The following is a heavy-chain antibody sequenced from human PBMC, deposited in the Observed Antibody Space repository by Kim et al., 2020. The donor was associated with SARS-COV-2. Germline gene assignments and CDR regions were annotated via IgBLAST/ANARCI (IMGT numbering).Heavy chain of an antibody. J-gene: IGHJ6*02. Sequence: SETLSLTCTVSGYSISSGYYWGWIRQSPGKGLEWIGSIYQSANSHYDPSLKSRVTISVDMSKNQFSLKLTSVTAADTAVYYCARYRSSGYNYSGMDVWGQGTTVTVSS. CDR2: IYQSANS. D-gene: IGHD6-13*01. CDR3: ARYRSSGYNYSGMDV. V-gene: IGHV4-38-2*02. CDR1: GYSISSGYY.